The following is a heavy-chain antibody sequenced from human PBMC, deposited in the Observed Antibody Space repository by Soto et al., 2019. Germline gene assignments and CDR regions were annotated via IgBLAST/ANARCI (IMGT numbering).Heavy chain of an antibody. J-gene: IGHJ4*02. D-gene: IGHD3-22*01. V-gene: IGHV5-51*01. CDR2: IYPGDSDT. CDR3: SRRYYYDSSVPSYFDY. Sequence: GESLKISCKGSGYSFTSYWIGWVRQMPGKGLEWMGIIYPGDSDTRYSPSFQGQVTISADKSISTAYLQWSSLKASDSVMYYCSRRYYYDSSVPSYFDYWGQGTLVTVSS. CDR1: GYSFTSYW.